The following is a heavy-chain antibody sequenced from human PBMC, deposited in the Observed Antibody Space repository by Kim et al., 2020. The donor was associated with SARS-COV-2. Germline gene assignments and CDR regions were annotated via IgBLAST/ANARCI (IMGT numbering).Heavy chain of an antibody. CDR1: GYSFSQSA. J-gene: IGHJ4*01. D-gene: IGHD1-20*01. Sequence: ASVKVSCKASGYSFSQSAMHWVRQAPGQGPEWMGWIHTGRGNTKYSQKFQDRVTITSDTAASTGYMELSSLPSEDTAVYYCARIIGFLDARWGYSLDFWG. V-gene: IGHV1-3*04. CDR3: ARIIGFLDARWGYSLDF. CDR2: IHTGRGNT.